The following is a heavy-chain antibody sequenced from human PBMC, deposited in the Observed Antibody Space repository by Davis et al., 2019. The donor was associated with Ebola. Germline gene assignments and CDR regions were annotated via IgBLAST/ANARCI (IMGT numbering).Heavy chain of an antibody. V-gene: IGHV3-23*01. J-gene: IGHJ1*01. CDR3: AKLDYNDSYFQD. CDR1: KFTLSSYW. CDR2: ISAIGGDT. D-gene: IGHD4-17*01. Sequence: GESLKISCAASKFTLSSYWMSWVRQAPGKGLEWVSRISAIGGDTYYADSVKGRFTISRDNSKNTLNLQMNSLRAEDTAIYYCAKLDYNDSYFQDWGQGTLVTVSS.